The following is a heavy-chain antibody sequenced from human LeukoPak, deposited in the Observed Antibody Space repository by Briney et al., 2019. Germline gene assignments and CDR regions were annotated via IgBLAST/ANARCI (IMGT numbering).Heavy chain of an antibody. V-gene: IGHV1-2*04. Sequence: ASVKVSCKASGYTFTGYYMHWVRQAPGQGLEWMGWINPNSGGTNYAQKFQGWVTMTRDTSISTAYMELSRLRSDDTAVYYCARGSIESGSYYYYFDYWGQGTLVTVSS. D-gene: IGHD1-26*01. J-gene: IGHJ4*02. CDR2: INPNSGGT. CDR3: ARGSIESGSYYYYFDY. CDR1: GYTFTGYY.